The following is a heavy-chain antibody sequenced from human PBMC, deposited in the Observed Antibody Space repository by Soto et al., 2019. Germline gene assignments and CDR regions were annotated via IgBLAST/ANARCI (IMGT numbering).Heavy chain of an antibody. Sequence: EVQLLESGGGLVQPGGSLRLSCAASGFTFSSYAMSWVRQAPGKGLEWVSAISGSGGSTYYADSVKGRFTISRDNXXNTLYLQMNSLRAEDTAVYYCAKARMATSAYYFDYWGQGTLVTVSS. V-gene: IGHV3-23*01. CDR1: GFTFSSYA. CDR3: AKARMATSAYYFDY. CDR2: ISGSGGST. D-gene: IGHD5-12*01. J-gene: IGHJ4*02.